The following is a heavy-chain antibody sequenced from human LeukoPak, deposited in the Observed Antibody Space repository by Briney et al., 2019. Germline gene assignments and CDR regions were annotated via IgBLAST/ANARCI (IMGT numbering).Heavy chain of an antibody. J-gene: IGHJ5*02. CDR2: IYPGDSDT. CDR3: ARHSSVYGSGSGGFDP. CDR1: GYSFTSYW. V-gene: IGHV5-51*01. D-gene: IGHD3-10*01. Sequence: GESLKISCKGSGYSFTSYWIGWVRQMPGKGLGWMGIIYPGDSDTRYSPSFQGQVTISADKSISTAYLQWSSLKASDTAMYYCARHSSVYGSGSGGFDPWGQGTLVTVSS.